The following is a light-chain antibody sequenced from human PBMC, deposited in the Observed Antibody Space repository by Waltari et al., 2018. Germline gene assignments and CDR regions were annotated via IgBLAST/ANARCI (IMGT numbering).Light chain of an antibody. J-gene: IGKJ4*01. CDR1: QSISDW. Sequence: DIQMTQSPSTLYASVGDRVTITCRASQSISDWLAWSQQKPGKAPNLLIYKASSLQSGVPSSFSGSGSGTEFTLTISSLQPDDFATYYCQQYNSYPLTFGGGTKVEIK. CDR2: KAS. V-gene: IGKV1-5*03. CDR3: QQYNSYPLT.